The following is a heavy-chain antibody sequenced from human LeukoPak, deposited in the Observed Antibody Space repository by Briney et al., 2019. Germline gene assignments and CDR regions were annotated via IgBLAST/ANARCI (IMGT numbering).Heavy chain of an antibody. V-gene: IGHV3-9*01. Sequence: GGSLRLSCAASGFTFDDYAMHWVRQAPGKGLEWVSGISWNSGSIGYADSVKGRFTISRDNAKNSLYLQMNSLRAEDTALYYCAKDEKPEYGGNTDYWGQGTLVTVSS. J-gene: IGHJ4*02. D-gene: IGHD4-23*01. CDR2: ISWNSGSI. CDR1: GFTFDDYA. CDR3: AKDEKPEYGGNTDY.